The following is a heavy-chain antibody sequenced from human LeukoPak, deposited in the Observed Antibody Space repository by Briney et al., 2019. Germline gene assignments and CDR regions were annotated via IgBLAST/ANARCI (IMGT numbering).Heavy chain of an antibody. D-gene: IGHD1-1*01. CDR1: GGSISNYY. CDR3: ARGGNWNSYYFDY. Sequence: SETLSLTCTVSGGSISNYYWSWIRQPPGKGLEWIGYIYYSGSTNYNPSLKSRVTISVDTSKNQFSLKLSSVTAADTAVYYCARGGNWNSYYFDYWGRGTLVTVSS. V-gene: IGHV4-59*08. CDR2: IYYSGST. J-gene: IGHJ4*02.